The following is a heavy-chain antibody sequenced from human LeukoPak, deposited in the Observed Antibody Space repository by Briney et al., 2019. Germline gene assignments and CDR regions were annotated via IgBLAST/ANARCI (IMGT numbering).Heavy chain of an antibody. V-gene: IGHV1-46*01. D-gene: IGHD6-19*01. CDR3: ARDSAVAGPAHFDY. J-gene: IGHJ4*02. CDR2: INPSGGST. Sequence: ASVKVFCKASGYTFTGYHMHWVRQAPGQGLEWMGIINPSGGSTSYAQKFQGRVTMTRDTSTSTVYMELSSLRSEDTAVYYCARDSAVAGPAHFDYWGQGTLVTVSS. CDR1: GYTFTGYH.